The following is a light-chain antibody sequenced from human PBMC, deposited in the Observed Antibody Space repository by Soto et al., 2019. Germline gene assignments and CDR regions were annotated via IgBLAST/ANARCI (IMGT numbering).Light chain of an antibody. CDR3: HHYNVWPRT. CDR2: SAP. CDR1: HSISNY. Sequence: AMTQSPATLSISPGETTTLSCRPSHSISNYLAWYKHKPVQALRLLTYSAPVRAAGVPARCSGRGSGTEFTLSICGLQSEDFAVYYCHHYNVWPRTFGQGTKVDIK. J-gene: IGKJ1*01. V-gene: IGKV3-15*01.